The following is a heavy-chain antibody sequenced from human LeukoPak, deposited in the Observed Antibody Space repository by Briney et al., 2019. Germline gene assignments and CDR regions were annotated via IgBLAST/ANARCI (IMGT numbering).Heavy chain of an antibody. J-gene: IGHJ5*02. CDR1: GGTFSSYA. Sequence: SVKVSCKASGGTFSSYAISWVRQAPGQGLEWMGGIIPIFGTANYAQKFQGRVTITADESTSTAYMELSSLRSEDTAVYYCARTREYRYDSSGSPNWFDPWGQGTLVTVSS. D-gene: IGHD3-22*01. CDR2: IIPIFGTA. CDR3: ARTREYRYDSSGSPNWFDP. V-gene: IGHV1-69*13.